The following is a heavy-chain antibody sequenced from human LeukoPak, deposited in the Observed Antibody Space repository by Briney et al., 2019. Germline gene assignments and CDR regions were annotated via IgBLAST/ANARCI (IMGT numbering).Heavy chain of an antibody. D-gene: IGHD3-10*01. J-gene: IGHJ4*02. CDR3: ARRDIRFGEFFDY. Sequence: PSETLSLTCTVSGYSISSGYYWGWIRQPPGKGLEWIGSIYHSGSTYYNPSLKSRVTISVDTSRNQFSLKLSSVTAADTAVYYCARRDIRFGEFFDYWGQGTLVTVSS. V-gene: IGHV4-38-2*02. CDR1: GYSISSGYY. CDR2: IYHSGST.